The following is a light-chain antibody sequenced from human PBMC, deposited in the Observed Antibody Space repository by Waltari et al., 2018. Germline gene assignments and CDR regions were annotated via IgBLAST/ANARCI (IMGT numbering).Light chain of an antibody. CDR2: LAS. Sequence: DIVMTQSPLSLPVTPGEPASISCTSSQSLLHSNGYNYLDWYLQKPGQSPQLLIYLASKRASGVPDRFSGSGSGTDFKLKISRVEAEDVGVYYCMQALQTPDTFGQGTRLEIK. CDR1: QSLLHSNGYNY. J-gene: IGKJ5*01. CDR3: MQALQTPDT. V-gene: IGKV2-28*01.